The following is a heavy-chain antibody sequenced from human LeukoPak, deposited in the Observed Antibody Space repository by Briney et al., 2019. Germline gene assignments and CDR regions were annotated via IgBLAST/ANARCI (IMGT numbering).Heavy chain of an antibody. Sequence: RLGESLQISGKSSGYRFTTYWIAGVGQLPGKGLEGMGIIYTGDSDTTNSPSFQGQVTISADKSISTAYLQWTSLKASDSAMYYCARVLIRGDEIDYWGQGTLVTVSS. CDR2: IYTGDSDT. CDR1: GYRFTTYW. J-gene: IGHJ4*02. D-gene: IGHD2-21*01. V-gene: IGHV5-51*01. CDR3: ARVLIRGDEIDY.